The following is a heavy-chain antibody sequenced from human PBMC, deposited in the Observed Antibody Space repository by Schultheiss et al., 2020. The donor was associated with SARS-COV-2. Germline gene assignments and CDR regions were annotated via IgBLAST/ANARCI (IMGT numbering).Heavy chain of an antibody. Sequence: GGSLRLSCAASGFTFSSHVMSWVRQTPGKGLEWVSSISGSGGSTYYADSVKGRFTISRDNAKNTLYLQMNSLRAEDTAVYYCAKIGDYVWGSYRYHGLDVWGQGTTVTVSS. CDR2: ISGSGGST. CDR1: GFTFSSHV. V-gene: IGHV3-23*01. J-gene: IGHJ6*02. D-gene: IGHD3-16*02. CDR3: AKIGDYVWGSYRYHGLDV.